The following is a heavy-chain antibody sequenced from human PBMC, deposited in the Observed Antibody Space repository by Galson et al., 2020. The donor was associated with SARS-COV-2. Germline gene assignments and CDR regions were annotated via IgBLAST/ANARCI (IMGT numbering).Heavy chain of an antibody. CDR3: ARVKVVPAAPFDH. V-gene: IGHV3-48*03. J-gene: IGHJ4*02. D-gene: IGHD2-2*01. Sequence: GGSLRLSCAASGFTFSSFEMTWVRQAPGKGLEWISYISSSGYSKYYADSVRGRFTISRDNAKNSVYLEMSSVRVEDTATYYCARVKVVPAAPFDHWGQGTVVTVSS. CDR2: ISSSGYSK. CDR1: GFTFSSFE.